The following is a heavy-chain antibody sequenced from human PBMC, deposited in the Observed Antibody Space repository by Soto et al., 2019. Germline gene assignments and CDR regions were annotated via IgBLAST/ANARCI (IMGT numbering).Heavy chain of an antibody. CDR3: AASNDYTYNWFDP. CDR1: GFTFTSSA. J-gene: IGHJ5*02. D-gene: IGHD4-4*01. Sequence: ASVKVSCKASGFTFTSSAMQWVRQARGQRLEWIGWIVVGSGNTNYAQKFQERVTITRDMSTSTAYMELSSLRSEDTAVYYCAASNDYTYNWFDPWGQGTLVTVSS. V-gene: IGHV1-58*02. CDR2: IVVGSGNT.